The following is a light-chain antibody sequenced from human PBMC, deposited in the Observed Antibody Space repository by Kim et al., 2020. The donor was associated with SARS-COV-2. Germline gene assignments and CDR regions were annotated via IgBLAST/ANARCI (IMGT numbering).Light chain of an antibody. Sequence: APVKSARITCGGNNVGRKMVHWYQRKPGQAPVLVIYDDSDRPSGIPGRFSGSNSGNTATLTISRVEAGDEADYYCQVWDSSSDHPVFGGGTQLTVL. CDR3: QVWDSSSDHPV. CDR1: NVGRKM. CDR2: DDS. J-gene: IGLJ3*02. V-gene: IGLV3-21*03.